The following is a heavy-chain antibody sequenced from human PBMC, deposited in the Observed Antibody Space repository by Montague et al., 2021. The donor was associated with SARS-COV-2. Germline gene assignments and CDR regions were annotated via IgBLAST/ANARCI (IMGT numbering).Heavy chain of an antibody. CDR3: ARSYYDILTAYYTPFDY. J-gene: IGHJ4*02. V-gene: IGHV2-70*04. CDR1: GSSLSTSGMR. Sequence: PVLVKPTQTLTLTCTFSGSSLSTSGMRASWIRQPPGKALEWLARIDWDDDKFYSTSLKTRLTISKDTSKNQVVLTMTNMDPVDTATYYCARSYYDILTAYYTPFDYWGQGTLVTVSS. CDR2: IDWDDDK. D-gene: IGHD3-9*01.